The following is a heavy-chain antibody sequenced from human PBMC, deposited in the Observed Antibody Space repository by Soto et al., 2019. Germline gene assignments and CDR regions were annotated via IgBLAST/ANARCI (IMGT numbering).Heavy chain of an antibody. D-gene: IGHD3-16*01. J-gene: IGHJ5*02. CDR2: ISKSGSII. Sequence: SGGSLRLSCAASGFTSSDYYMSWLRQPPGKGLEWVSYISKSGSIIHFADSVKGRFAISRDNAKNTLYLQMSSLRAEDTALYYCARDLSPYSDYYDESTSETWFDPWGQGTLVTVSS. CDR1: GFTSSDYY. CDR3: ARDLSPYSDYYDESTSETWFDP. V-gene: IGHV3-11*01.